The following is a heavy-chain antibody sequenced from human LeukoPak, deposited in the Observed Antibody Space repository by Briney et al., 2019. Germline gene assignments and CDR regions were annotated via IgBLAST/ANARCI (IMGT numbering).Heavy chain of an antibody. Sequence: ASVKVSCKASGGTFSSYGISWVRQAPGQGLEWMGGIIPIFGTASDAQKFQGRVTITADESTSTAYMELSSLRSEDTAVYYCARGLRKASPGPWGQGTLVTVSS. V-gene: IGHV1-69*13. CDR3: ARGLRKASPGP. CDR2: IIPIFGTA. CDR1: GGTFSSYG. J-gene: IGHJ5*02.